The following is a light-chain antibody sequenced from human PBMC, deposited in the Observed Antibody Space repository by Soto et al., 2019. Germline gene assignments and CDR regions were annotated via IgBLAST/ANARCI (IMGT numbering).Light chain of an antibody. CDR1: QFIGSN. CDR2: DAS. V-gene: IGKV3-15*01. CDR3: QQYNNWPPLT. J-gene: IGKJ4*01. Sequence: MTQSPVTLSVSPGERATLSRRASQFIGSNLAWYQQKPAQPPRLLIYDASTRATGIPARFSGSGSGTEFTLTISSLQSEDFAVYYCQQYNNWPPLTFGGGTKVDIK.